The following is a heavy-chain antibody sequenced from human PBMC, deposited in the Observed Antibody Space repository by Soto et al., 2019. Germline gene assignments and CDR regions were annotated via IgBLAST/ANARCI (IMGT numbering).Heavy chain of an antibody. V-gene: IGHV1-46*03. D-gene: IGHD2-2*01. CDR2: INPSGGST. J-gene: IGHJ4*02. CDR1: GYTFTSYY. Sequence: GASVKVSCKASGYTFTSYYMHWVRQAPGQGLEWMGIINPSGGSTSYAQKFQGRVTMTRDTSTSTVYMELSSLRSEDTAVYYCATWGHAYIVVVPAANYFDYWGQGTLVTVSS. CDR3: ATWGHAYIVVVPAANYFDY.